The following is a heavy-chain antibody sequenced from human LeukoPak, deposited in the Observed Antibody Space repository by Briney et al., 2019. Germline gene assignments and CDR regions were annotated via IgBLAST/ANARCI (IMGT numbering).Heavy chain of an antibody. CDR1: GGTFSNYP. Sequence: GASVKVSCKASGGTFSNYPITWVRQAPGQGLEWMGEIVPIFGTTNYAQKFQGRVAITADKSTSTAYMELSSLRSEDTAVYYCARNDFWRSYYYYMDVWGKGTTVTVSS. V-gene: IGHV1-69*06. CDR2: IVPIFGTT. CDR3: ARNDFWRSYYYYMDV. J-gene: IGHJ6*03. D-gene: IGHD3-3*01.